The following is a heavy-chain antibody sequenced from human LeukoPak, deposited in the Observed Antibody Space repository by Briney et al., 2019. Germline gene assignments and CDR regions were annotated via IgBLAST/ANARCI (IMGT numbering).Heavy chain of an antibody. CDR1: GGSISTYF. V-gene: IGHV4-59*01. J-gene: IGHJ5*02. CDR3: ARAGNNWLDP. CDR2: IYHSGST. Sequence: SETLSLTCTVSGGSISTYFWSWIRQPPGKGLEWIGYIYHSGSTSYNPSLKSRVFISVDTSKNQFSLRLNSVTAADTAVYYCARAGNNWLDPWGQGTLVTVSS.